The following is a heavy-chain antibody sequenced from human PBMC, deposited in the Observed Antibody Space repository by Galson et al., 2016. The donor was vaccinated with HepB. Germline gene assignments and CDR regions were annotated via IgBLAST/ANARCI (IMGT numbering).Heavy chain of an antibody. Sequence: SLRLSCAASGFTFSDYYMNWIRQAPGKGLEWISFISTSGNSMLYANSVRGRFTISRDNAAKSLYLQMSNLRAEDTAVYYCARDRPDDSVEYFDVFDLWGQGTMVTVSS. V-gene: IGHV3-11*01. CDR2: ISTSGNSM. CDR3: ARDRPDDSVEYFDVFDL. CDR1: GFTFSDYY. D-gene: IGHD4-17*01. J-gene: IGHJ3*01.